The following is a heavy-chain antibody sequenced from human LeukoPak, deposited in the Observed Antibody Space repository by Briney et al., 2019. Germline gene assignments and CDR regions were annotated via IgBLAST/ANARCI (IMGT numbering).Heavy chain of an antibody. CDR3: ARGNTIFGVVIKYAGWFDP. CDR2: ISAYNGNT. D-gene: IGHD3-3*01. CDR1: GYTFTSYG. Sequence: ASVKVSCKASGYTFTSYGISWVRQAPGQGLEWMGWISAYNGNTNYAQKLQGRVTMTTDTSTSTAYMELRSLRSDDTAVYYCARGNTIFGVVIKYAGWFDPWGQGTLVTVSS. J-gene: IGHJ5*02. V-gene: IGHV1-18*01.